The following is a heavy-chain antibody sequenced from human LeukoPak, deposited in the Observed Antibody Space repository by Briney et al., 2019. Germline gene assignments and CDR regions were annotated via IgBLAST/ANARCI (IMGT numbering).Heavy chain of an antibody. CDR3: AGAVAGNYYYYYGMDV. CDR1: GGTFSSYA. D-gene: IGHD6-19*01. J-gene: IGHJ6*04. CDR2: IIPIFGTA. V-gene: IGHV1-69*13. Sequence: AASVKVSCKASGGTFSSYAISWVRQAPGQGLEWMGGIIPIFGTANYAQKFQGRVTITADESTSTAYMELSSLRSEDTAVYYCAGAVAGNYYYYYGMDVWGKGTTVTVSS.